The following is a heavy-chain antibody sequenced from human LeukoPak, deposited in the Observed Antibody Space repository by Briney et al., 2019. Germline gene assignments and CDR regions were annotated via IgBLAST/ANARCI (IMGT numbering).Heavy chain of an antibody. V-gene: IGHV1-69*13. D-gene: IGHD5-18*01. CDR2: IIPIFGTA. Sequence: GASVKVSCKASGGTFSSYAISWVRQAPGQGLEWMGGIIPIFGTANYAQKFQGRVTITADESTSTAYMELSSLRSEDTAVYYCARGADSYGYAYYYYYMDVWGKGTTVTISS. J-gene: IGHJ6*03. CDR1: GGTFSSYA. CDR3: ARGADSYGYAYYYYYMDV.